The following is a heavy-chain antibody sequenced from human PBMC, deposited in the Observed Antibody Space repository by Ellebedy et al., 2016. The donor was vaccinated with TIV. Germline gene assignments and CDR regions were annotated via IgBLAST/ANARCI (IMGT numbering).Heavy chain of an antibody. D-gene: IGHD2-21*02. CDR2: IIPIFGTA. CDR3: ARGYGDSYWQSFDY. V-gene: IGHV1-69*13. CDR1: GGTFSSYA. Sequence: ASVKVSCKASGGTFSSYAISWVRQAPGQGLEWMGGIIPIFGTANYAQKFQGRVTITADESTSTAYMELSSLRSEDTAVYYCARGYGDSYWQSFDYWGQGTLVTVSS. J-gene: IGHJ4*02.